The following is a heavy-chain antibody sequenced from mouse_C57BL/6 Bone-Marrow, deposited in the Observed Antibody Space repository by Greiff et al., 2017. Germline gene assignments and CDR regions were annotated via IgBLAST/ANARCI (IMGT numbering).Heavy chain of an antibody. J-gene: IGHJ3*01. V-gene: IGHV5-4*01. Sequence: VQLKQSGGGLVKPGGSLKLSCAASGFTFSSYAMSWVRQTPEKRLEWVATISDGGSYTYYPDNVKGRFTISRDNAKNNLYLQMSHLKSEDTAMYYCARWRDYDGRFAYWGQGTLVTVSA. D-gene: IGHD2-4*01. CDR2: ISDGGSYT. CDR3: ARWRDYDGRFAY. CDR1: GFTFSSYA.